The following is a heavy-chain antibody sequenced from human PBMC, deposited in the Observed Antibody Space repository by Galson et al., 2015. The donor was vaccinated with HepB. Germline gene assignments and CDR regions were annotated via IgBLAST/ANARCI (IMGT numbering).Heavy chain of an antibody. V-gene: IGHV3-23*01. CDR1: GFTFSSYA. CDR2: ISGSGGST. CDR3: AKDPQIAAAGTRWFDP. Sequence: SLRLSCAASGFTFSSYAMSWVRQAPGKGLEWVSAISGSGGSTYYADSVKGRFTISRDNSKNTLYLQMNSLRAEDTAVYYCAKDPQIAAAGTRWFDPWGQGTLVTVSS. D-gene: IGHD6-13*01. J-gene: IGHJ5*02.